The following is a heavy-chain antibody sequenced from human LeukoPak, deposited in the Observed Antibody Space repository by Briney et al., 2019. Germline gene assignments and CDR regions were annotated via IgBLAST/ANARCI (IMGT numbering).Heavy chain of an antibody. J-gene: IGHJ4*02. D-gene: IGHD3-10*01. Sequence: PGGSLRLSCAASGFTFSSYSMNWVRQAPGKGLEWVSYISSSSSYIYYADSVKGRFTISRDNAKNSLHLQMNSLRAEDTALYYCARVGTSGGEPGSLDYWGQGTLVTVSS. CDR2: ISSSSSYI. CDR1: GFTFSSYS. CDR3: ARVGTSGGEPGSLDY. V-gene: IGHV3-21*05.